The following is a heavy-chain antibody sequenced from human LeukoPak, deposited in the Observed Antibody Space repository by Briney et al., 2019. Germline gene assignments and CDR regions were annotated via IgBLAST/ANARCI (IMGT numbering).Heavy chain of an antibody. CDR3: ARHRGNWNHQSFDY. J-gene: IGHJ4*02. V-gene: IGHV4-59*01. Sequence: SETLSLTCTVSGGSISSYYWSWIRQPPGKGLEWIGYIYYSGSTNYNPSLKSRVTISVDTSKNQFSLKLSSVTAADTAVYYCARHRGNWNHQSFDYWGQGTLVTVSS. D-gene: IGHD1-14*01. CDR2: IYYSGST. CDR1: GGSISSYY.